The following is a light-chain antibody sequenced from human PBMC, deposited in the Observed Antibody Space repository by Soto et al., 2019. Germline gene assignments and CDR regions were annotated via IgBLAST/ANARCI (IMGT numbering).Light chain of an antibody. V-gene: IGLV1-40*01. Sequence: QSALTQPPSVSGAPGQRVTISCTGSSSNIGAGYVVHWYQQLPGAAPKLLIFSDNNRPSGVPDRFSGSKSGISASLAITGLQTEDVADYYCQTYDNNSDYVFGTGTKVTVL. J-gene: IGLJ1*01. CDR3: QTYDNNSDYV. CDR1: SSNIGAGYV. CDR2: SDN.